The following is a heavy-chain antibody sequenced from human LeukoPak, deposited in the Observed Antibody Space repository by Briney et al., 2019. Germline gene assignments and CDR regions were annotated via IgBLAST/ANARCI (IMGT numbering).Heavy chain of an antibody. V-gene: IGHV4-34*01. D-gene: IGHD6-6*01. CDR3: ARLGRDSSSSADY. J-gene: IGHJ4*02. Sequence: PSETLSLTCAVYGGSFSGYYWSWIRQPPGKGLEWIGEINHSGSTNYNPSLKSRVTISVDTSKNQFSLKLSSVTAADTAVYYCARLGRDSSSSADYWGQGTLVTVSS. CDR1: GGSFSGYY. CDR2: INHSGST.